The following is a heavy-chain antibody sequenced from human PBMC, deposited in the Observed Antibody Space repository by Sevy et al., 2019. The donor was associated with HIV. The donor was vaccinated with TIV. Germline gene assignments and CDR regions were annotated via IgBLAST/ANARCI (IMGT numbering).Heavy chain of an antibody. J-gene: IGHJ6*02. CDR3: ARDGARITMVQGVMAYYHGMDV. V-gene: IGHV3-21*01. CDR2: ISSSSNYI. Sequence: GGSLRLSCAASGFTFSTYSMNWVRQAPGKGLEWVSSISSSSNYIYYADSLKGRFTISRDNAKNSLYLQMNSLRADDTAVYYCARDGARITMVQGVMAYYHGMDVWGRGPRSPSP. D-gene: IGHD3-10*01. CDR1: GFTFSTYS.